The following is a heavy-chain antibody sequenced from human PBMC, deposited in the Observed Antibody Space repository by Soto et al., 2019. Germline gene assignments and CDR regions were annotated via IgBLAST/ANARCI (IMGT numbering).Heavy chain of an antibody. Sequence: ASVKVSCKVSGYTLTELSMHWVRQAPGKGLEWMGGFDPEDGETIYAQKFQGRVTMTEDTSTDTAYMELSSLRSEDTAVYYCATPPGPQWLPSPNPHYFDYWGQGTLVTVSS. CDR2: FDPEDGET. J-gene: IGHJ4*02. V-gene: IGHV1-24*01. CDR1: GYTLTELS. D-gene: IGHD6-19*01. CDR3: ATPPGPQWLPSPNPHYFDY.